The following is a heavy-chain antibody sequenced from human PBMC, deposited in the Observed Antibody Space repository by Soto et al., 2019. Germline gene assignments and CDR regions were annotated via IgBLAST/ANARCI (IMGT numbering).Heavy chain of an antibody. CDR1: GYTFTGYY. V-gene: IGHV1-2*04. CDR2: INPNSGGT. Sequence: ASVKVSCKASGYTFTGYYMHWVRQAPGQGLERMGWINPNSGGTNYAQKFQGWVTMTRDTSISTAYMELSRLRSDDTAVYYCAVHYDILTGYRVYWGQGTLVTVSS. CDR3: AVHYDILTGYRVY. D-gene: IGHD3-9*01. J-gene: IGHJ4*02.